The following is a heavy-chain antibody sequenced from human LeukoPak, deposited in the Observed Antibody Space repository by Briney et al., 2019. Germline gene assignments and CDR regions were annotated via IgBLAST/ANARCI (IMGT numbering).Heavy chain of an antibody. Sequence: GGSLRLSCAASGFTFSSYAMHWVRQAPGKGLEWVAVISYDGSNEYYADSVKGRFTISRDNSKNTLYLQMNSLRAEDTAVYYCARDARETEIAVAGHAIYYYYGMDVWGQGTTVTVSS. CDR3: ARDARETEIAVAGHAIYYYYGMDV. CDR2: ISYDGSNE. D-gene: IGHD6-19*01. V-gene: IGHV3-30-3*01. J-gene: IGHJ6*02. CDR1: GFTFSSYA.